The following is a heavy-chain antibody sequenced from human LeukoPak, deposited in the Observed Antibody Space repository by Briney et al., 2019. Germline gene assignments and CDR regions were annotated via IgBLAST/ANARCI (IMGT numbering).Heavy chain of an antibody. V-gene: IGHV4-59*08. CDR3: ARRNSGSFDAFDI. CDR1: GGSISSYY. Sequence: SETLSLTCTVSGGSISSYYWSWIRQPPGKGLEWIGYIYYSGSTNYNPSPKSRVTISVDTSKNQFSLKLSSVTAADTAVYYCARRNSGSFDAFDIWGQGTMVTVSS. J-gene: IGHJ3*02. D-gene: IGHD1-26*01. CDR2: IYYSGST.